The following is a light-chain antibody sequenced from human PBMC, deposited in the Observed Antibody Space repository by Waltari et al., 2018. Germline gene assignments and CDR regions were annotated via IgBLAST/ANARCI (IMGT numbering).Light chain of an antibody. J-gene: IGLJ1*01. V-gene: IGLV2-14*03. CDR1: SSDVGGYHY. CDR3: SSYTSSSTLG. CDR2: DVS. Sequence: QSALTQPASMSGSPGQSITISCTGTSSDVGGYHYVSWYQQHPGKAPKLMIYDVSNRPSGVSNRFSGSKSGNTASLTISGLQAEDEADYYCSSYTSSSTLGFGTGTKVIVL.